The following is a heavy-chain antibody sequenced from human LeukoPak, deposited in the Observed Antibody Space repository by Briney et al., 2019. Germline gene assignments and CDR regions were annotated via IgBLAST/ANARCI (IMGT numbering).Heavy chain of an antibody. CDR1: GFTFSSYG. J-gene: IGHJ6*03. V-gene: IGHV3-30*02. D-gene: IGHD5-12*01. CDR2: XXYDXSNK. Sequence: GGSLRLSCAASGFTFSSYGMHWVRQAPGKGLEWVXXXXYDXSNKYYADSVKGRFTISRDNSKNTLYLQMNSLRAEDTAVYYXAXAGGYDXYXYXXYMDVWGKGTTVTVSS. CDR3: AXAGGYDXYXYXXYMDV.